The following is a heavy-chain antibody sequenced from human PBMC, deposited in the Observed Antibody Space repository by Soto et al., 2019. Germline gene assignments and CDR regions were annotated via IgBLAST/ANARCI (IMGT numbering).Heavy chain of an antibody. J-gene: IGHJ6*02. CDR3: AADSHRGGSKDV. Sequence: GXSVKVSCKASGFTFTSSAVQRMRQARGQRLEWIGWIVVGSGNTNYAQKFQERVTITRDMSTSTAYMELSSLRSEDAAVYYCAADSHRGGSKDVWSQGTTVTVSS. V-gene: IGHV1-58*01. CDR2: IVVGSGNT. D-gene: IGHD2-15*01. CDR1: GFTFTSSA.